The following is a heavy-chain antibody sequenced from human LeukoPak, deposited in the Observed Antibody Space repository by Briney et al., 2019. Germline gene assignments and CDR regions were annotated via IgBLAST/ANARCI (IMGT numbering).Heavy chain of an antibody. CDR1: GFTVSSNY. Sequence: PGGSLRLSCAASGFTVSSNYMSWVRQAPGKGLEWVSVIYSVGSTYYEDSVKCLFTISRDNSKNTLYLQMNSLRAEDTAVYYCARDYATSIAETLEDWGQGTLVTVSS. J-gene: IGHJ4*02. CDR2: IYSVGST. CDR3: ARDYATSIAETLED. D-gene: IGHD6-6*01. V-gene: IGHV3-53*01.